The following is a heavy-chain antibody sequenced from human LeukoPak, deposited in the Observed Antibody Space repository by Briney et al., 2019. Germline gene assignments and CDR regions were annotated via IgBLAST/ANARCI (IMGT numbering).Heavy chain of an antibody. J-gene: IGHJ4*02. CDR1: GFTFSKYW. CDR2: INTDGTVT. D-gene: IGHD6-19*01. V-gene: IGHV3-74*01. CDR3: ATRQWLAPPPDS. Sequence: GGSLRLSCAASGFTFSKYWVLWVRQAPGKGLESVSRINTDGTVTTYADSVKGRFTVSRDNADNTMFLQMNSVRDEDTAVYYCATRQWLAPPPDSWGQGTPVTVSS.